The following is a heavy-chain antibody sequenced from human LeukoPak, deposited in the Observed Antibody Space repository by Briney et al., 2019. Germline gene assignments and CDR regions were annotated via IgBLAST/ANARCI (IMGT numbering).Heavy chain of an antibody. CDR1: GGSFSGYY. CDR3: ARGSYWEMATIYPTEFDY. CDR2: INHSGST. D-gene: IGHD5-24*01. J-gene: IGHJ4*02. V-gene: IGHV4-34*01. Sequence: SETLSLTCAVYGGSFSGYYWSWIRQPPGKGLEWIGEINHSGSTNYNPSLKSRVTISVDTSKNQFSLKLSSVTAAGTAVYYCARGSYWEMATIYPTEFDYWGQGTLVTVSS.